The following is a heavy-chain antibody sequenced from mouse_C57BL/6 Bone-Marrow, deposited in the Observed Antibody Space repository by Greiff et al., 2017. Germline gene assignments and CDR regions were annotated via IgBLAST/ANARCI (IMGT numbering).Heavy chain of an antibody. Sequence: EVQLQQSGPELVKPGASVKISCKASGYTFTDYYMNWVKQSHGKSLEWIGDINPNNGGTSYNQQFKGKATLTVDKSSSTAYVELRSLTSEGSAVYYCAREDYYGSSYGGYAMDYWGQGTSVTVSS. CDR2: INPNNGGT. CDR3: AREDYYGSSYGGYAMDY. D-gene: IGHD1-1*01. CDR1: GYTFTDYY. J-gene: IGHJ4*01. V-gene: IGHV1-26*01.